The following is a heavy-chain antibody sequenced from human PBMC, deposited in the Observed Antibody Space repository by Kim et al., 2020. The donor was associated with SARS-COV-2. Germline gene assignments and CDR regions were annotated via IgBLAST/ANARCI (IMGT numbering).Heavy chain of an antibody. D-gene: IGHD1-26*01. J-gene: IGHJ5*02. Sequence: SETLSLTCSASGDSIRNSYYWDWIRQPPGKGLEWIGSFYYDGTTSHNPSLGSRVTVSVDTSRNQFSLKLTSVTDADTGVYYCACREKLPDRPSWGQGILVTVSS. CDR1: GDSIRNSYY. CDR3: ACREKLPDRPS. V-gene: IGHV4-39*01. CDR2: FYYDGTT.